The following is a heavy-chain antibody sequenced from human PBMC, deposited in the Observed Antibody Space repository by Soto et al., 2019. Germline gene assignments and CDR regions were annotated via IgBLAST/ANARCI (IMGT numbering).Heavy chain of an antibody. V-gene: IGHV3-30-3*01. CDR3: ARDLGRELPPPNYYYGMDV. J-gene: IGHJ6*02. Sequence: GGSLRLSCAASGFTFSSYAMHWVRQAPGKGLEWVAVISYDGSNKYYADSVKGRFTISRDNSKNTLYLQMNSLRAEDTAVYYCARDLGRELPPPNYYYGMDVWGQGTTVTVSS. CDR1: GFTFSSYA. D-gene: IGHD1-26*01. CDR2: ISYDGSNK.